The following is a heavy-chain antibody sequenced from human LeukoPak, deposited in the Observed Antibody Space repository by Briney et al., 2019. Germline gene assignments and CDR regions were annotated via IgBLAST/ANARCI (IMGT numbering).Heavy chain of an antibody. J-gene: IGHJ4*02. CDR1: GYSFTRYW. V-gene: IGHV5-51*01. CDR2: IYPGDSDT. Sequence: GESLKISCKGSGYSFTRYWIAWVRQMPGKGLEWMGIIYPGDSDTKYSPSFQGHVIFSADKSISTAYLEWSGLKASDTAMYYCASQGASGPLDYWGQGTAVTVSS. CDR3: ASQGASGPLDY.